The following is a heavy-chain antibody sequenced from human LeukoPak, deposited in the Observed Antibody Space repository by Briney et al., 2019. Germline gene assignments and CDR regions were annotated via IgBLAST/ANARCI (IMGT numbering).Heavy chain of an antibody. Sequence: GGSLRLSCAASGFTFSSYAMHWVRQAPGKGLEWVAVISYDGSNKYYADSVKGRFTISRDNAKNSLYLQMNSLRAEDTALYYCAKERGYSYGYGGYYYYGMDVWGQGTTVTVSS. CDR1: GFTFSSYA. V-gene: IGHV3-30-3*01. J-gene: IGHJ6*02. CDR3: AKERGYSYGYGGYYYYGMDV. CDR2: ISYDGSNK. D-gene: IGHD5-18*01.